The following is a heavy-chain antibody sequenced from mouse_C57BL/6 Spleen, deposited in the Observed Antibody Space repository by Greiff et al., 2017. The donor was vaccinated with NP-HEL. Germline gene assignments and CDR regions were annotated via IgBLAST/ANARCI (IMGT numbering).Heavy chain of an antibody. D-gene: IGHD2-3*01. CDR3: ARGGGLLLSWFAY. J-gene: IGHJ3*01. Sequence: QVQLQQPGAELVKPGASVKLSCKASGYTFTSYWMHWVKQRPGQGLEWIGMIHPNSGSTNYNEKFKSKATLTVDKSSSTAYMQLSSLTSEDSAVYYCARGGGLLLSWFAYWGQGTLVTVSA. CDR2: IHPNSGST. CDR1: GYTFTSYW. V-gene: IGHV1-64*01.